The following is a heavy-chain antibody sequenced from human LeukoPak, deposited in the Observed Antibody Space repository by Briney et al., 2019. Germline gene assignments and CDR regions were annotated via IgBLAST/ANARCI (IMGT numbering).Heavy chain of an antibody. D-gene: IGHD3-22*01. Sequence: GGSLRLSCAASGFTFSSYSMNWVRQAPGKGLEWVSYISSSSSTIYYADSVKGRFTISRDNAKNTLYLQMNSLRAEDTAVYYCARGSTYYDSSGQVPFDYWGQGTLVTVSS. CDR3: ARGSTYYDSSGQVPFDY. V-gene: IGHV3-48*01. CDR1: GFTFSSYS. CDR2: ISSSSSTI. J-gene: IGHJ4*02.